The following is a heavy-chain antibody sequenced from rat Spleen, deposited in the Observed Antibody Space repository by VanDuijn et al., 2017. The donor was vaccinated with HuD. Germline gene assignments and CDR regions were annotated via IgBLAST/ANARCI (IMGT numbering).Heavy chain of an antibody. CDR3: ARQGQQLYLRDYFDY. V-gene: IGHV5-31*01. Sequence: EVQLVESGGGLVQPGRSLKLSCVASGFTFNNYWMTWIRQAPGRGLEWVASITNTGGGTYYPDSVKGRFTISRDNAKSTLYLQMNSLRSEDTATYYCARQGQQLYLRDYFDYWGQGVMVTVSS. CDR2: ITNTGGGT. D-gene: IGHD1-2*01. CDR1: GFTFNNYW. J-gene: IGHJ2*01.